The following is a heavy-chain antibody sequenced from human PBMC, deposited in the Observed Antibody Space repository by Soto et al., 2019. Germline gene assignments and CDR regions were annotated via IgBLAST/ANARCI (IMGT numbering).Heavy chain of an antibody. CDR1: GGSISSYY. Sequence: QVQLQESGPGLVKPSETLSPTCTVSGGSISSYYWSWIRQPPGKGLEWIGYIYYSGSSNSNPHLKSRVTISVDTSNSQFSLKLSSVIAANTAMDYCARGSAGYSSSGYRYWGQGTMLTASS. V-gene: IGHV4-59*08. CDR3: ARGSAGYSSSGYRY. D-gene: IGHD6-13*01. J-gene: IGHJ4*02. CDR2: IYYSGSS.